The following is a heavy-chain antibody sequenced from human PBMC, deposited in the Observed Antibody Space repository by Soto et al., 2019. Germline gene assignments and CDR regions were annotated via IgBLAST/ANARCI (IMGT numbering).Heavy chain of an antibody. CDR3: ARLTGHSGSYLYS. CDR1: GGSISSSSYY. D-gene: IGHD1-26*01. CDR2: IYYSGST. V-gene: IGHV4-39*01. J-gene: IGHJ4*02. Sequence: QLQLQESGPGLVKPSETLSLTCTVSGGSISSSSYYWGWIRQPPGKGLEWIGSIYYSGSTYYNPSLKSRVTMSVDTSKNRFALKLSSVTAADTAVYYCARLTGHSGSYLYSWGQGTLVTVSS.